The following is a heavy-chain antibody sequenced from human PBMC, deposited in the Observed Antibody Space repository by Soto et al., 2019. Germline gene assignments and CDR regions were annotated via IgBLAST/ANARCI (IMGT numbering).Heavy chain of an antibody. V-gene: IGHV1-8*01. CDR1: GYTFATYD. Sequence: GASVKVSCKASGYTFATYDINWVRQAAGQGFEWMGWMSPKNGDTGYAQKFQGRVTMTRDTSISTAYMELSSLISEDTAVYYCARTTMIVVVIDFDYWGQGTLVTVSS. D-gene: IGHD3-22*01. J-gene: IGHJ4*02. CDR2: MSPKNGDT. CDR3: ARTTMIVVVIDFDY.